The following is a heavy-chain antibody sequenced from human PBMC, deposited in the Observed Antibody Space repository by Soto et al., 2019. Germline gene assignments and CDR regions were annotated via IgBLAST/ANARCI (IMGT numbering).Heavy chain of an antibody. V-gene: IGHV3-72*01. CDR2: SGDRRTSYST. CDR1: GFTLSDHY. J-gene: IGHJ6*02. Sequence: PGGSLRLSCAASGFTLSDHYIDWVRQAPEKGLEWVGRSGDRRTSYSTEYAASVKGRFTISRDDSKNSLDLQMNSLKTEDTAVYYCARPPQTGNDFHVWGQGTTVTVSS. D-gene: IGHD1-1*01. CDR3: ARPPQTGNDFHV.